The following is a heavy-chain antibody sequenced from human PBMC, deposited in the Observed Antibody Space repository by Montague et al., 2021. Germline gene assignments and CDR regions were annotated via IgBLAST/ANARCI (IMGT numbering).Heavy chain of an antibody. CDR3: VRDRPTAWFDS. CDR2: ITSDGSDT. J-gene: IGHJ5*01. Sequence: CRSLSCAASGFSFSSLWMHWVRQAPGKGLVWVSQITSDGSDTNYADSVKGRFTISRDNAKSTLYLQMNSLRDEDTAVYYCVRDRPTAWFDSWGQGTLVTVSS. D-gene: IGHD5-18*01. V-gene: IGHV3-74*01. CDR1: GFSFSSLW.